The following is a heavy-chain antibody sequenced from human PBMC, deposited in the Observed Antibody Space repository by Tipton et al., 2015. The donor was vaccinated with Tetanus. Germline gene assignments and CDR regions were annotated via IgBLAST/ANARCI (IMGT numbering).Heavy chain of an antibody. CDR2: INHSGST. D-gene: IGHD6-19*01. CDR1: GGSFSGYY. V-gene: IGHV4-34*01. CDR3: ARDRYSSGWTDTFDY. J-gene: IGHJ4*02. Sequence: TLSLTCAVYGGSFSGYYWSWIRQPPGKGLEWIEEINHSGSTNYNPSLKSRVTISVDTSKNQFSLKLSSVTAADTAVYYCARDRYSSGWTDTFDYWGQGTLVTVSS.